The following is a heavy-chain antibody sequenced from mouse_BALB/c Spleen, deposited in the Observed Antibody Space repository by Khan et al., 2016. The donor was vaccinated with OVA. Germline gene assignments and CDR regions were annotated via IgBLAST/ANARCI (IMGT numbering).Heavy chain of an antibody. J-gene: IGHJ4*01. CDR3: ARAYYGNYREAMDY. CDR2: IWGDGSP. D-gene: IGHD2-10*01. CDR1: GFSLTGYG. Sequence: QVQLKESGPGLVAPSQSLSITCTVSGFSLTGYGVNWVRQPPGKGLEWLGMIWGDGSPDYNSALKSRLSISKDNSKGQVFLKMNSLQTDDTARYYCARAYYGNYREAMDYWGQGTSVTVSS. V-gene: IGHV2-6-7*01.